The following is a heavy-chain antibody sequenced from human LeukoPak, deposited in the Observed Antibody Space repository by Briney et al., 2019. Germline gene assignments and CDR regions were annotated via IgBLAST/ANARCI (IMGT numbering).Heavy chain of an antibody. J-gene: IGHJ4*02. CDR2: INSDGSNT. CDR3: ARADSSSWYGQYYFDY. Sequence: GGSLRLSCAASGFTFSSYWMHWVRQAPGKGLVWFSRINSDGSNTNYADSVKGRFTISRDNAKNTLYLQMNSLRAEDTAVYYCARADSSSWYGQYYFDYWGQGTLVTVSS. D-gene: IGHD6-13*01. CDR1: GFTFSSYW. V-gene: IGHV3-74*01.